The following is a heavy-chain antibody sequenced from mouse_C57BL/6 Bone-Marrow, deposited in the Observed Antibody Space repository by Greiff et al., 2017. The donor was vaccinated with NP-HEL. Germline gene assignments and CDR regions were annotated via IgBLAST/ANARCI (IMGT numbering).Heavy chain of an antibody. CDR1: GFNIKNTY. V-gene: IGHV14-3*01. CDR3: ARNDGYHWYFDV. D-gene: IGHD2-3*01. Sequence: EVQGVESVAELVRPGASVKLSCTASGFNIKNTYMHWVKQRPEQGLEWIGRIDPANGNTKYAPKFQGKATITADTSSNTAYLQLSSLTSEDTAIYYCARNDGYHWYFDVWGTGTTVTVSS. J-gene: IGHJ1*03. CDR2: IDPANGNT.